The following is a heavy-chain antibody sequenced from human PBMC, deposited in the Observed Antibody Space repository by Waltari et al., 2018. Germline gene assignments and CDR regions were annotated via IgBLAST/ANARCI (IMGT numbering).Heavy chain of an antibody. J-gene: IGHJ4*02. D-gene: IGHD3-22*01. CDR1: GFPFSSYA. CDR3: AKESADSSGLPYFDY. Sequence: EVQLLESGGGLVQPGGSLRLSCAASGFPFSSYAMSWVRQSPGKGLEWVSAISGSGGSTYYADSVKGRFTISRDNSKNTLYLQMNSLRAEDTAVYYCAKESADSSGLPYFDYWGQGTLVTVSS. V-gene: IGHV3-23*01. CDR2: ISGSGGST.